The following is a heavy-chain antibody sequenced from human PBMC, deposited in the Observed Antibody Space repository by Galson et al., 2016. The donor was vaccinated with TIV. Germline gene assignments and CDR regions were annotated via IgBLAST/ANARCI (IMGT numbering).Heavy chain of an antibody. CDR1: GFTFDDYA. CDR3: AKDRGSRIEVLRDAFDL. V-gene: IGHV3-9*01. CDR2: INWSGSQI. Sequence: SLRLSCAASGFTFDDYAMHWVRQAPGKGLEWVSGINWSGSQIDYADSVRGRFTISRDNAKNSLSLQMNSLRTDDTAFYYCAKDRGSRIEVLRDAFDLWGQGKMITVSP. J-gene: IGHJ3*01. D-gene: IGHD2-15*01.